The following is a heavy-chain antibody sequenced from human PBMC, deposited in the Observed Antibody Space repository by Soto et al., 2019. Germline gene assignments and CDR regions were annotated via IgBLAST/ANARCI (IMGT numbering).Heavy chain of an antibody. CDR2: IYHTGNA. J-gene: IGHJ4*02. D-gene: IGHD1-26*01. V-gene: IGHV4-31*03. CDR3: AGSPARSMFDD. Sequence: QVQLQESGPGLVKPSQTLSLTCSVSGGSVSGGGYYWSWIRQLPGKGLEWIGYIYHTGNAFYNPSLKSRVTILLDTSKSQFSLTLTSVTAADTAMYYCAGSPARSMFDDWGQGTLVTVSS. CDR1: GGSVSGGGYY.